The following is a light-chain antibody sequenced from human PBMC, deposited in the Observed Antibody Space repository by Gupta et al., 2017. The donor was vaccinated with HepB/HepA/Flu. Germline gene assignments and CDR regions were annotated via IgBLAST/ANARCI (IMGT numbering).Light chain of an antibody. CDR1: QSISSW. V-gene: IGKV1-5*03. CDR3: QQFT. Sequence: DIQMTQHPSTLSAAVGDRVTITCRASQSISSWLAWYQQKPGKAPKLLIYKASSLESGVPSRFSGSGSGTEFTLTISSLQPDDFATYYCQQFTFGPGTKVDIK. J-gene: IGKJ3*01. CDR2: KAS.